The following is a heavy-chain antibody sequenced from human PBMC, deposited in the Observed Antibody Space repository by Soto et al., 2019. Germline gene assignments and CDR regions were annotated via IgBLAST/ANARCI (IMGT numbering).Heavy chain of an antibody. Sequence: QVQLVQSGAEVKKPGASVKVSCKASGYTFTSYYMHWVRQAPGQGLEWMGIINPSGGSTSYAQKFQGRVTMTRDTSTSTVYTELSSLRSEDTAVYYCAREYSSSSHLYGMDVWGQGTTVTVSS. CDR2: INPSGGST. J-gene: IGHJ6*02. V-gene: IGHV1-46*01. CDR1: GYTFTSYY. D-gene: IGHD6-6*01. CDR3: AREYSSSSHLYGMDV.